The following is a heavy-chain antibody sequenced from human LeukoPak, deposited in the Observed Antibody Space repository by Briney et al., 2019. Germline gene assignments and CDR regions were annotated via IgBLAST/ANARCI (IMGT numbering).Heavy chain of an antibody. CDR1: GGSISSYY. CDR2: IYYSGST. J-gene: IGHJ6*02. Sequence: SETLSLTCTVSGGSISSYYWSWIRQPPGKGLEWIGYIYYSGSTNYNPSLKSRVTISVDTSKNQFSLKLSSVTAADTAVYYCARGISVTPYYGMDVWGQGTTVTVSS. D-gene: IGHD4-17*01. V-gene: IGHV4-59*08. CDR3: ARGISVTPYYGMDV.